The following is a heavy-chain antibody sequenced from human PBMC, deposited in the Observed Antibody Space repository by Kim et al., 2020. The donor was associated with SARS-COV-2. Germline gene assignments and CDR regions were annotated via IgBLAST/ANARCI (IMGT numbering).Heavy chain of an antibody. Sequence: SETLSLTCAVYGGSFSGYYWSWIRQPPGKGLEWIGEINHSGSTNYNPSLKSRVTISVDTSKNQFSLKLSSVTAADTAVYYCARLLGPFDYWGQGTLVTVSS. J-gene: IGHJ4*02. V-gene: IGHV4-34*01. CDR2: INHSGST. D-gene: IGHD3-16*01. CDR3: ARLLGPFDY. CDR1: GGSFSGYY.